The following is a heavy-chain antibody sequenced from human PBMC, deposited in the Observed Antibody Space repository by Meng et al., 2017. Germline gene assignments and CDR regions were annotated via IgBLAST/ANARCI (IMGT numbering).Heavy chain of an antibody. D-gene: IGHD6-13*01. J-gene: IGHJ4*02. Sequence: VQLVQSGPEVKKPGASVRLSRKPSGYTFAACGIHLLRQAPGQGLEWMGRIDPNNDHTQYAQNFQGRVTMTSDTSISTVYMELNGLRSDDTAVYYCARDEDISAAGKLFGDYWGQGTLVTVSS. V-gene: IGHV1-2*06. CDR2: IDPNNDHT. CDR1: GYTFAACG. CDR3: ARDEDISAAGKLFGDY.